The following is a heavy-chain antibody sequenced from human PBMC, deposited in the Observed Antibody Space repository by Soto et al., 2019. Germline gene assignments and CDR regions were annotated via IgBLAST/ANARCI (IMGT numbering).Heavy chain of an antibody. V-gene: IGHV3-30-3*01. CDR1: GFTFSSYA. CDR3: AGGGGFIISF. Sequence: GGSLRLSCAASGFTFSSYAMHWVRQAPGKGLEWVAVISYDGSNKYYADSVKGRFTISRDNSKNTLYLQMNSLRAEDTAVYYCAGGGGFIISFRARGSLVTVSA. D-gene: IGHD3-10*01. CDR2: ISYDGSNK. J-gene: IGHJ4*02.